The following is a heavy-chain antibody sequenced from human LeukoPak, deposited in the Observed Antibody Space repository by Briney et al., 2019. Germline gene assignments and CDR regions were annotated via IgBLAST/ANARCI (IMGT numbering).Heavy chain of an antibody. V-gene: IGHV3-23*01. CDR1: GFTLSSYA. Sequence: GGSLRLSGAASGFTLSSYAMTWVRQAPGRGLEWVSSVDGGGGGTYYAGSVKGRFTISRDNSKNTLYLQMNSLRAEDTAVYYCARERRLYYYDSSGYNDYWGQGTLVTVSS. CDR2: VDGGGGGT. D-gene: IGHD3-22*01. J-gene: IGHJ4*02. CDR3: ARERRLYYYDSSGYNDY.